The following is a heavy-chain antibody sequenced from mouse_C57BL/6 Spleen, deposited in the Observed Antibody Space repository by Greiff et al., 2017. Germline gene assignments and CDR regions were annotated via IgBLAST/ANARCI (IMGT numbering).Heavy chain of an antibody. CDR2: IDPSDSET. J-gene: IGHJ3*01. D-gene: IGHD1-1*01. CDR3: AREGDYGSSFAY. Sequence: QVHVKQPGAELVRPGSSVKLSCKASGYTFTSYWMHWVKQRPIQGLEWIGNIDPSDSETHYNQKFKDKATLTVDKSSSTAYMQLSSLTSEDSAVYYCAREGDYGSSFAYWGQGTLVTVSA. V-gene: IGHV1-52*01. CDR1: GYTFTSYW.